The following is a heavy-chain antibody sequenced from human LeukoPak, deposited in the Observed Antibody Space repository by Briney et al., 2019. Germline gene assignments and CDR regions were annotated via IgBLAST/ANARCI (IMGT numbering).Heavy chain of an antibody. CDR2: ISSSGSTI. D-gene: IGHD3-16*02. CDR1: GFTFSDYY. J-gene: IGHJ3*02. Sequence: GGSLRLSCAASGFTFSDYYMSWIRQAPGKGLEWVSYISSSGSTIYYADSVKGRFTISRDNAKNSLYLQMNSLRAEDTAVYYCARDELVRSGELSNYQNAFDIWGQGTMVTVSS. CDR3: ARDELVRSGELSNYQNAFDI. V-gene: IGHV3-11*01.